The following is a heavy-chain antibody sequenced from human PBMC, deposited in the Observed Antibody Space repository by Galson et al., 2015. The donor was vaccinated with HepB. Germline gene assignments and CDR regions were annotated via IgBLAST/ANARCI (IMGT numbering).Heavy chain of an antibody. J-gene: IGHJ3*02. D-gene: IGHD6-6*01. CDR1: GFTFSSYG. V-gene: IGHV3-33*01. CDR3: ARDSSSPGGSAFDI. Sequence: LRLSCAASGFTFSSYGMHWVRQAPGKGLEWVAVIWYDGSNKYYADSVKGRFTISRDNSKNTLYLQMNSLRAEDTAVYYCARDSSSPGGSAFDIWGQGTMVTVSS. CDR2: IWYDGSNK.